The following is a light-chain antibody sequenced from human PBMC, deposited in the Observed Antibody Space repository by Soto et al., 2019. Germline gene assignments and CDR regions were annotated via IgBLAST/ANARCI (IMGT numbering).Light chain of an antibody. V-gene: IGKV3-20*01. J-gene: IGKJ3*01. CDR3: QQYGSSPFT. CDR1: QSVSSSY. Sequence: ESVLTQSPGTLSMSPGERATLSCRASQSVSSSYSAWYQQKPGQAPRLLIYGASRRATGIPDRFSGSGSGTDFALTISRLEPEDFAVYYCQQYGSSPFTFGPGTKVD. CDR2: GAS.